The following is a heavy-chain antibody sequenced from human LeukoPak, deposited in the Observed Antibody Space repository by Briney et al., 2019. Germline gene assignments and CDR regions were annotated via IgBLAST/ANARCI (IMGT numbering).Heavy chain of an antibody. V-gene: IGHV4-34*01. CDR2: INHSGST. J-gene: IGHJ4*02. CDR3: AGDYGDPYFDY. CDR1: GGSFSGYY. Sequence: PSETLSLTCAVYGGSFSGYYWSWIRQPPGKGLEWIGEINHSGSTNYNPSLKGRVTISVDTSKNQFSLKLSSVTAADTAVYYCAGDYGDPYFDYWGQGTLVTVSS. D-gene: IGHD4-17*01.